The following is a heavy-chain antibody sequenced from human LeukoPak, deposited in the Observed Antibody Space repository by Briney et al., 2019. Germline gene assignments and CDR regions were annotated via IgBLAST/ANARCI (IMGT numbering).Heavy chain of an antibody. Sequence: PGGSLRLSCAASGFTFSSHGMHWVRQAPGKGLEWVALIGYDGSKKNYADSVKGRFTISRDDSKSTLYLQINSLRAEDTAVYYCAKDLSYGSNWFDPWGQGTLVTVSS. CDR1: GFTFSSHG. CDR2: IGYDGSKK. CDR3: AKDLSYGSNWFDP. D-gene: IGHD5-18*01. V-gene: IGHV3-30*02. J-gene: IGHJ5*02.